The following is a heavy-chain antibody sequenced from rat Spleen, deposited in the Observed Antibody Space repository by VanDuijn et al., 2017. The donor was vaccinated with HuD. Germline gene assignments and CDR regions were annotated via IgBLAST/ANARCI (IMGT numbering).Heavy chain of an antibody. CDR1: GFTFSNYD. J-gene: IGHJ2*01. CDR3: ARANTYYGYNSFDY. Sequence: EVQLVESGGGLVQPGRSLKLSCAASGFTFSNYDMAWVRQAPTKGLEWVASISPSGGSTYYRDSVKGRFTVSRDNAKSTLYLQMDSLRSEDTATYYCARANTYYGYNSFDYWGQGVMVTVSS. D-gene: IGHD1-9*01. CDR2: ISPSGGST. V-gene: IGHV5-25*01.